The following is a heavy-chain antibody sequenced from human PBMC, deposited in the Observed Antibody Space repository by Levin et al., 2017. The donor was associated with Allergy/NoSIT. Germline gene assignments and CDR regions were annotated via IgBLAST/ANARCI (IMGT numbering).Heavy chain of an antibody. CDR2: ISWNGGNK. CDR3: VRDIYLGQWPQQYVMDV. Sequence: SLKISCAASGFTFDDYAMHWVRQPPGRGLEWVSAISWNGGNKDYADSVKGRFTISRDNAKNFLYLQMNSLRVEDTALYHCVRDIYLGQWPQQYVMDVGGQGTTVSVSS. J-gene: IGHJ6*02. V-gene: IGHV3-9*01. CDR1: GFTFDDYA. D-gene: IGHD3-16*01.